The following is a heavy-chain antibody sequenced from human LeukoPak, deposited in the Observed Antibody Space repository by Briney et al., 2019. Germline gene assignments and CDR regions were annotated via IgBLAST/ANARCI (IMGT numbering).Heavy chain of an antibody. D-gene: IGHD3-10*01. CDR2: IGTAGDT. J-gene: IGHJ4*02. Sequence: PGGSLRLSCAASGFTFSDYDMHWVRQATGKGLEWVSAIGTAGDTYYTGSVKGRFTISRDNSKNTLYLQMNSLRAEDTAVYFCAKGLYYYNSGSFDYWGQGTLVTVSS. CDR3: AKGLYYYNSGSFDY. V-gene: IGHV3-13*01. CDR1: GFTFSDYD.